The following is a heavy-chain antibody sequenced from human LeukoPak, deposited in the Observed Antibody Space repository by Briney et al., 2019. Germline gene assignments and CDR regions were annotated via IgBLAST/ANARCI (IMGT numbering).Heavy chain of an antibody. CDR1: GGSISSSSYY. V-gene: IGHV4-39*01. D-gene: IGHD3-22*01. J-gene: IGHJ4*02. CDR3: ARHYYDSSGYSPYFDY. CDR2: IYYSGST. Sequence: SETLSLTCTVSGGSISSSSYYWGWIRQPPGKGLEWIGSIYYSGSTYYNPSLKSRVTISVDTSKNQFSLKLSSVTAADTAVYYCARHYYDSSGYSPYFDYWGQGTLVTVSS.